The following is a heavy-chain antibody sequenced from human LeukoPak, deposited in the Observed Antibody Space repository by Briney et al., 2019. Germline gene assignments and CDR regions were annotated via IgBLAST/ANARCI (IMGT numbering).Heavy chain of an antibody. Sequence: ASVKVSCTASGYTFSDYYIHWVRQAPGQGLEWMGGISPNNGGTDYAQKFRGRVTMTRDTSINTAFMELRGLQSDDTAVFYCARLGAGTVDFDYWGQGTLVAVSS. CDR3: ARLGAGTVDFDY. CDR2: ISPNNGGT. V-gene: IGHV1-2*02. J-gene: IGHJ4*02. CDR1: GYTFSDYY. D-gene: IGHD6-13*01.